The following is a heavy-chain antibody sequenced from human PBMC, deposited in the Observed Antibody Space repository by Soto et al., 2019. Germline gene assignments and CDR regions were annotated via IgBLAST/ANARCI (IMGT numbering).Heavy chain of an antibody. CDR1: VASISGFY. D-gene: IGHD1-1*01. V-gene: IGHV4-4*07. CDR2: IYATGTT. Sequence: PSETLSLTCTFSVASISGFYWSWIRNSAGKGLEWIGRIYATGTTDYNPSLKSRVMMSVDTSKKQFSLKLRSVTAADTAVYYCVRDGTKTLRDWFDPLGQRSAVSVSS. J-gene: IGHJ5*02. CDR3: VRDGTKTLRDWFDP.